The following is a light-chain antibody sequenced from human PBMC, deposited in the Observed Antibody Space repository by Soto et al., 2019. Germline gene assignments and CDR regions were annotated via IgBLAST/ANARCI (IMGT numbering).Light chain of an antibody. CDR3: QSYDSSLSVV. CDR2: GNS. CDR1: SSNIGAGYD. V-gene: IGLV1-40*01. J-gene: IGLJ2*01. Sequence: QSVLTQPPSVSGAPGHRVTISCTGSSSNIGAGYDVHWYQQPPGTAPKLLIYGNSNRPSGVPDRFSGSKSGTSASLAITGLQAGDEADYYCQSYDSSLSVVFGGGTKVTVL.